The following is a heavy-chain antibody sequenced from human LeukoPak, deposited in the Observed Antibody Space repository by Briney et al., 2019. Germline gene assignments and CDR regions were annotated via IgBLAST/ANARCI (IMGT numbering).Heavy chain of an antibody. CDR2: ISAYNGNT. CDR1: GYTFTSYG. Sequence: ASVKVSCKASGYTFTSYGISWVRQAPGQGLEWMGWISAYNGNTNYAQKLQGRVTMTTDTSTSTAYMELSSLRSEDTAVYYCARGVRAPRYYYYYYMDVWGKGTTVTVSS. V-gene: IGHV1-18*01. CDR3: ARGVRAPRYYYYYYMDV. D-gene: IGHD4-23*01. J-gene: IGHJ6*03.